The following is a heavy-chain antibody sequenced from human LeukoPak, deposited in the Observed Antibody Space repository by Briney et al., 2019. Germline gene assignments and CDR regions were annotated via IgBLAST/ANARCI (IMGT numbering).Heavy chain of an antibody. CDR3: AKITDGELRRFDY. D-gene: IGHD1-26*01. CDR1: GFTFSNYG. Sequence: GGSLRLSCAASGFTFSNYGMHWVRQAPGKGLEWVAVISSDGGTKYYADSVKGRFTISRDNSKNTLYLQMNSLRVEDTAVYYCAKITDGELRRFDYWGQGTRVTVSS. CDR2: ISSDGGTK. J-gene: IGHJ4*02. V-gene: IGHV3-30*18.